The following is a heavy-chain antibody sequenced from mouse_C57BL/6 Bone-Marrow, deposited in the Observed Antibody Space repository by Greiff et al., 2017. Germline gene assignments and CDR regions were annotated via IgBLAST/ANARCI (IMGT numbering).Heavy chain of an antibody. V-gene: IGHV1-5*01. CDR1: GYTFTSYW. D-gene: IGHD2-3*01. J-gene: IGHJ2*01. Sequence: EVQLQQSGTVLARPGASVKMSCKTSGYTFTSYWMHWVKQRPGQGLEWIGAIYPGNCDTSYNQKFKGKAKLTAVTSASTAYMELSSLTNEDSAVYYCTTRRIYDGYLDYWGQGTTLTVSS. CDR3: TTRRIYDGYLDY. CDR2: IYPGNCDT.